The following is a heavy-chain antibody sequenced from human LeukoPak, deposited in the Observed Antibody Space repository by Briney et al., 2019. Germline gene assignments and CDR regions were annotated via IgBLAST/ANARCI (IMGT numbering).Heavy chain of an antibody. V-gene: IGHV4-39*01. J-gene: IGHJ4*02. CDR3: ARILTTFDS. Sequence: SETLSLTCTVSRGSISSSSYYWGWIRQPPGKRLEWIGSFYYIGGTYYNPSLEGRVTIPADSSKNQFSLKLASVTAADTALYYCARILTTFDSWGQGTLVTVSS. CDR1: RGSISSSSYY. CDR2: FYYIGGT. D-gene: IGHD4-11*01.